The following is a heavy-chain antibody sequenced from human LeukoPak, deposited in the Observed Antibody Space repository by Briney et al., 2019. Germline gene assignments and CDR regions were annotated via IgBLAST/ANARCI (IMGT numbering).Heavy chain of an antibody. CDR2: ISSSSSYI. J-gene: IGHJ5*02. V-gene: IGHV3-21*01. CDR3: ARDPPSSTANWFDP. D-gene: IGHD5/OR15-5a*01. Sequence: GGSLRLSCAASGFTFSSYSMNWVRQAPGKGLEWVSSISSSSSYIYYADSVKGRFTISRDNAKNSLYLQMNSLRAEDTAVYYCARDPPSSTANWFDPWGQGTLVTVSS. CDR1: GFTFSSYS.